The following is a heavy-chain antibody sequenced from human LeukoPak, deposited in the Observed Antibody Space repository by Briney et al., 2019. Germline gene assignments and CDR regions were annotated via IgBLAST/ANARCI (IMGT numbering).Heavy chain of an antibody. V-gene: IGHV4-39*01. D-gene: IGHD3-22*01. CDR2: IYYSGST. J-gene: IGHJ5*02. CDR1: GGSISSSSYY. CDR3: AKRQYYYDSIGYQNWFDP. Sequence: SETLSLTCTVSGGSISSSSYYWGWIRQPPGKGLERIGCIYYSGSTYYNPSLKSRVTISVDTSKNQFSLKLSSVTAADTAVYYCAKRQYYYDSIGYQNWFDPWGQGTLVTVSS.